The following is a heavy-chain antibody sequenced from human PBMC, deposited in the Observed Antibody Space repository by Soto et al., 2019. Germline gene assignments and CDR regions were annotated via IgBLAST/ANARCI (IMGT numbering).Heavy chain of an antibody. V-gene: IGHV3-11*01. CDR1: GFTFSDYY. Sequence: QVQLVESGGGLVKPGGSLRLSCAASGFTFSDYYMSWIRQAPGKGLEWVSYISSSGSTIYYADSVKGRFTISRDNAKNSLHQQINSLRDEEAVVYYCARGPTWDVRGFDTWGQGTLVTVSS. CDR2: ISSSGSTI. D-gene: IGHD3-10*02. CDR3: ARGPTWDVRGFDT. J-gene: IGHJ5*02.